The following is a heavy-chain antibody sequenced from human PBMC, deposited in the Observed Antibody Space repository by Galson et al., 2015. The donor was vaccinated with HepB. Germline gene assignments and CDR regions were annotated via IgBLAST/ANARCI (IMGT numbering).Heavy chain of an antibody. J-gene: IGHJ4*02. CDR3: AKDFYCSGGSCYSTLDY. V-gene: IGHV3-30*18. Sequence: SLRLSCAASGFTFSSYGMHWVRQAPGKGLEWVAVISYDGSNKYYADSVKGRFTISRDNSKNTLYLQMNSLRAEDTAVYYCAKDFYCSGGSCYSTLDYWGQGTLVTASS. D-gene: IGHD2-15*01. CDR2: ISYDGSNK. CDR1: GFTFSSYG.